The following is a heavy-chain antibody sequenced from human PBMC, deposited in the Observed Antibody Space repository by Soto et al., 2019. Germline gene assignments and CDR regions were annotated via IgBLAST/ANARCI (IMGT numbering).Heavy chain of an antibody. D-gene: IGHD3-3*01. J-gene: IGHJ5*02. V-gene: IGHV1-24*01. CDR3: ATVRLITIFGVVIIQALGWFDP. CDR1: RYTLTELS. CDR2: FDAEDGET. Sequence: GASVKDSCKVSRYTLTELSMHWVRQARGKGLEWLGGFDAEDGETSYAQKFQGRVTMTEDTSTDTAYMELSSLRSEDTAVYYCATVRLITIFGVVIIQALGWFDPWGQGTLVTVSS.